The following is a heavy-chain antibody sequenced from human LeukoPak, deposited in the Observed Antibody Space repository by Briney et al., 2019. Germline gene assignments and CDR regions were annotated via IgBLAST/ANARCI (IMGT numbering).Heavy chain of an antibody. Sequence: SETLSLTCTVSGGSISSYYWSWIRQPPGKGLEWIGYIYYSGSTNYNPSLKSRVTISVDTSKNQFSLKLSSVTAADTAVYYCASLTRRAGTISGWGQGTLVTVSS. J-gene: IGHJ4*02. CDR1: GGSISSYY. V-gene: IGHV4-59*01. D-gene: IGHD1-1*01. CDR3: ASLTRRAGTISG. CDR2: IYYSGST.